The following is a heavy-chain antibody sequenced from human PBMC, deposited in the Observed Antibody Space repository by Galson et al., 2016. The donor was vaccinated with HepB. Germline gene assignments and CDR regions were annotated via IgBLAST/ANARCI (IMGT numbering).Heavy chain of an antibody. CDR2: ISAYKGDT. Sequence: SVKVSCKASGYTFTRYGISWVRQAPGQGLEWVGWISAYKGDTNYAQSLQGRVTVTTDTSTSTAYMELSSLRSDDTAMYFCAADLGMTGRAGVDSWGQGTPVTVSS. CDR1: GYTFTRYG. D-gene: IGHD3-10*01. CDR3: AADLGMTGRAGVDS. J-gene: IGHJ5*01. V-gene: IGHV1-18*01.